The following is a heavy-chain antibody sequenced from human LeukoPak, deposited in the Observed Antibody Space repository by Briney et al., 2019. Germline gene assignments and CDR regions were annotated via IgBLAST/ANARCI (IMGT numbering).Heavy chain of an antibody. J-gene: IGHJ5*02. Sequence: GGSLRLSCAASGFTFSSQWLSWVRQAPGKGLEWVANIKEDGSEKSYVDSVKGRFTISRDNAKNSLYLQMNSLRAEDTAVYYCARAFSWGQGTLVTVSS. CDR3: ARAFS. V-gene: IGHV3-7*01. CDR2: IKEDGSEK. CDR1: GFTFSSQW. D-gene: IGHD3-16*01.